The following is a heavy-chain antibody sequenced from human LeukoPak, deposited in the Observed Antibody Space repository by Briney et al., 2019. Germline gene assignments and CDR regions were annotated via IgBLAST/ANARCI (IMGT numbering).Heavy chain of an antibody. CDR1: GGSISSYY. CDR2: IYYSGST. J-gene: IGHJ4*02. V-gene: IGHV4-59*01. CDR3: ARGAGIAVAGTWVDY. Sequence: PSETLSLTCTVSGGSISSYYWSWIRQPPGKGLEWIGYIYYSGSTNYNPSLKSRVTMSEDTSKNQFSLKLSSVTAADTAVYYCARGAGIAVAGTWVDYWGQGTLVTVSS. D-gene: IGHD6-19*01.